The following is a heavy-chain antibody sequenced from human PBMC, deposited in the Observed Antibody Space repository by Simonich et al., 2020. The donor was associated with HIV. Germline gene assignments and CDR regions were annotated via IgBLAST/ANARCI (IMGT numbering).Heavy chain of an antibody. V-gene: IGHV3-21*01. Sequence: EVQLVESGGGLVKPGGSLRLSCAASGFTFSSYSMNWVRQAQGKGLEWVSSISSSSSYIYYADSVKGRFTISRDNAKNSRYLQMNSLRAEDTAVYYCARDGRKGSSTSCSDYWGQGTLVTVSS. CDR2: ISSSSSYI. CDR1: GFTFSSYS. CDR3: ARDGRKGSSTSCSDY. D-gene: IGHD2-2*01. J-gene: IGHJ4*02.